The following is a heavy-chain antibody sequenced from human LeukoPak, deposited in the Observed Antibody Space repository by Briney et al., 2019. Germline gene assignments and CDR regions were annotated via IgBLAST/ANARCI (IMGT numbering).Heavy chain of an antibody. D-gene: IGHD2-21*02. CDR1: GFTFSDYY. J-gene: IGHJ4*02. CDR3: ASPVVVTATDNDY. Sequence: GGSLRLSCAASGFTFSDYYMSWIRQAPGKGLEWVSYISSSGSTIYYADSVKGRFTISRDNAKNSLYLQMNSLRAEDTAVYYCASPVVVTATDNDYWGQRTVVTVSS. CDR2: ISSSGSTI. V-gene: IGHV3-11*01.